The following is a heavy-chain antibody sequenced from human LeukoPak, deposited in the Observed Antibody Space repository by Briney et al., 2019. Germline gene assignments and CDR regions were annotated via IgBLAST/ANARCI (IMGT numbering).Heavy chain of an antibody. Sequence: PGGSLRLSCAASGFTFSSYAMSWVRQAPGKGLEWVSAISGSGGSTYYADSVKGRFTISRDNSKNTLYLQMNSLRAEDTAVYYCAKLYYDFWSGYYDSSYFDYWGQGTLVTVSS. V-gene: IGHV3-23*01. D-gene: IGHD3-3*01. CDR3: AKLYYDFWSGYYDSSYFDY. CDR2: ISGSGGST. CDR1: GFTFSSYA. J-gene: IGHJ4*02.